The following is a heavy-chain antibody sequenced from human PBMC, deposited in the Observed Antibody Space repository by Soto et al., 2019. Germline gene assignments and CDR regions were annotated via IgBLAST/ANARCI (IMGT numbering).Heavy chain of an antibody. CDR2: IIPVFHRP. J-gene: IGHJ4*02. CDR1: GGTFSGNA. V-gene: IGHV1-69*01. Sequence: QMQLVQSGTEVKKPGSSVRVSCKASGGTFSGNAITWVRQAPGQGLEWMGGIIPVFHRPKYAQKFQDRLTITADASTTTAYMELSSLRPEDTALYYCARGVSAGVDYWGQGTLVTVSS. CDR3: ARGVSAGVDY. D-gene: IGHD1-26*01.